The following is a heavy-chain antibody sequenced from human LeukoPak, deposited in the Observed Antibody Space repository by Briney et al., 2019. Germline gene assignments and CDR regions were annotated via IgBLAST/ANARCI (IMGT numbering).Heavy chain of an antibody. CDR2: IWYDGSNK. CDR3: ARYCSGGTCKLGYYYYGMDV. V-gene: IGHV3-33*01. CDR1: GFTFSNYD. D-gene: IGHD2-15*01. J-gene: IGHJ6*02. Sequence: PGRSLRLSCAASGFTFSNYDMHWVRQAPGKGLEWVAIIWYDGSNKYYADSVKGRFTISRDNSKNTLYLQMNSLRAEDTAVYYCARYCSGGTCKLGYYYYGMDVWGQGTTVTVSS.